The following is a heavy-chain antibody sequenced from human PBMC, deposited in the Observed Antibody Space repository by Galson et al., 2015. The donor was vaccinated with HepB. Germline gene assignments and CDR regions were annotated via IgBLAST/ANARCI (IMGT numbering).Heavy chain of an antibody. D-gene: IGHD6-6*01. J-gene: IGHJ6*02. CDR3: ARDIIAARPDYYYGMDV. CDR1: GFTFSSYA. CDR2: ISHDGSNK. Sequence: SLRLSCAASGFTFSSYAMHWVRQAPGKGLEWVAVISHDGSNKYYADSVKGRFTISRDNSKNTLYLQMNSLRAEDTAVYYCARDIIAARPDYYYGMDVWGQGTTVTVSS. V-gene: IGHV3-30-3*01.